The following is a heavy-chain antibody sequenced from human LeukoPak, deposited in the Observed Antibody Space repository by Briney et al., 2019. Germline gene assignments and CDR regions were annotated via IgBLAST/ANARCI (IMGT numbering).Heavy chain of an antibody. J-gene: IGHJ4*02. Sequence: PGGSLRLSCAAFGFTFSSYWMHWVRQTPGKGLVWVSHINPDGSSTLYADSVKGRFTISRDNAKDTLYLQMSSLRAEDTAVYYCATAGFGGTTFYWGQGTLVTVSP. CDR1: GFTFSSYW. V-gene: IGHV3-74*01. CDR3: ATAGFGGTTFY. D-gene: IGHD3-16*01. CDR2: INPDGSST.